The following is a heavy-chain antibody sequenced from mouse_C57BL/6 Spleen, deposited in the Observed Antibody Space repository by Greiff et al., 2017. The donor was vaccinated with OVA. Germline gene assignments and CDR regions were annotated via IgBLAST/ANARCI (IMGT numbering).Heavy chain of an antibody. CDR1: GYTFTDYY. Sequence: VQLQQSGPELVKPGASVKISCKASGYTFTDYYMNWVKQSHGKSLEWIGDINPNNGGTSYNQKFKGKATLTVDKSSSTAYMELRSLTSEDSAVYYCARGLMVTTEGYAMDYWGQGTSVTVSS. J-gene: IGHJ4*01. CDR2: INPNNGGT. CDR3: ARGLMVTTEGYAMDY. D-gene: IGHD2-2*01. V-gene: IGHV1-26*01.